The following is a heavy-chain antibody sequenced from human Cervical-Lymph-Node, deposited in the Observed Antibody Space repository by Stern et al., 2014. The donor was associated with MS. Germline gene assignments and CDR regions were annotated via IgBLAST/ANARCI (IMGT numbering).Heavy chain of an antibody. D-gene: IGHD6-13*01. Sequence: MQLVESGGGLVKPGGSLRLSCAASGFTFSDYYMSWIRQAPGKGLEWLSYISSSGRTRPYADSVKGRFTISRDNAKNSLYLQMNSLRAEDTAVYYCAGAEIAAGVYYFDYWGQGTLVTVSS. J-gene: IGHJ4*02. V-gene: IGHV3-11*01. CDR3: AGAEIAAGVYYFDY. CDR2: ISSSGRTR. CDR1: GFTFSDYY.